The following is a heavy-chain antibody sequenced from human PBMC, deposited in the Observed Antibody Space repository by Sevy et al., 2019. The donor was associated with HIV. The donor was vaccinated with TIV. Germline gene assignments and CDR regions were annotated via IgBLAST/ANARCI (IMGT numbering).Heavy chain of an antibody. CDR3: TTEALDYGDPDFYYYGMDV. D-gene: IGHD4-17*01. Sequence: GGSLRLSCGASGFIFSTVWMSWVRQAPGKGLEWVGRIKSKTDGGTTDDAAPVKARFTISRDDSKNTLYLQMNSLKTGDTAVYYCTTEALDYGDPDFYYYGMDVWGQGTTVTVSS. J-gene: IGHJ6*02. CDR2: IKSKTDGGTT. V-gene: IGHV3-15*01. CDR1: GFIFSTVW.